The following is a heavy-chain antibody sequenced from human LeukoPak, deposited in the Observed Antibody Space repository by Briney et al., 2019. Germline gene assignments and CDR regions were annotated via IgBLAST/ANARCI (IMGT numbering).Heavy chain of an antibody. Sequence: GESLKISFKASGYKFTNYWIGLVRQMPGKGLEWMTIIYPGDSETRYSPSFPGQVTISADKSIGTMYLQWSSLKASDTAMYYCARALRTGQGDYVPVLWGQGTLVIVSS. CDR3: ARALRTGQGDYVPVL. V-gene: IGHV5-51*01. CDR2: IYPGDSET. J-gene: IGHJ4*02. D-gene: IGHD4-17*01. CDR1: GYKFTNYW.